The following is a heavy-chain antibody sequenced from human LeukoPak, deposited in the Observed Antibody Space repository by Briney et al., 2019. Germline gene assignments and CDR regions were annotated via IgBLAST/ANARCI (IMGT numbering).Heavy chain of an antibody. Sequence: GGSLRLSCAAPGFTFSSYAMSWVRQAPGKGLEWVSAISGSGGSTYYADSVKGRFTISRDNSKNTLYLQMNSLRAEDTAVYYCAKDVESYSGYCDYWGQGILVTVSS. CDR3: AKDVESYSGYCDY. V-gene: IGHV3-23*01. D-gene: IGHD5-12*01. J-gene: IGHJ4*02. CDR2: ISGSGGST. CDR1: GFTFSSYA.